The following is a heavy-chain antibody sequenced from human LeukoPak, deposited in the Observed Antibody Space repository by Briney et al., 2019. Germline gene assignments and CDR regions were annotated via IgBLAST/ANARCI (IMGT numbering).Heavy chain of an antibody. CDR2: IKYDGNEE. Sequence: PGGSLRLSCAASGFTFSSYWMSWMRQAPGKGLEWVANIKYDGNEEYYVDSVKGRFTISRDNAKNSLYLQLNSLRVEDTAVYYCKSGGAAPGSFDYWGQGTLDTVSP. CDR1: GFTFSSYW. CDR3: KSGGAAPGSFDY. J-gene: IGHJ4*02. D-gene: IGHD1-1*01. V-gene: IGHV3-7*01.